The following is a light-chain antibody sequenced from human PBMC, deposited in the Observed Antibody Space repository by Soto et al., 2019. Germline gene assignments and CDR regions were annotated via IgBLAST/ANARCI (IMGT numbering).Light chain of an antibody. J-gene: IGLJ1*01. V-gene: IGLV2-14*01. Sequence: QSVLTQPASVSGSPGQSINISCTGTSSDVGGYNYVSWYQQHPGKAPKLMIFEVSSRPSGVSYRFSGSKSGNTASLTISGLQAEDEADYYCSSYTSSSTLYVFGSGTKLTVL. CDR1: SSDVGGYNY. CDR3: SSYTSSSTLYV. CDR2: EVS.